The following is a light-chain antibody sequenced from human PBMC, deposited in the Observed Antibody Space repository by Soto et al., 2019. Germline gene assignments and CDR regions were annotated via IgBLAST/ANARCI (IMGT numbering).Light chain of an antibody. J-gene: IGKJ5*01. Sequence: EVVLTQSPATLSLSPGEGATLSCRVSQSISSSYLSRYQQRPGQAPRLLIYAASARATGIPDRFSGRGSGTDFTLTISRLEPEDVAVFYCQQYAESPITFGQGTRLEIK. CDR3: QQYAESPIT. V-gene: IGKV3-20*01. CDR2: AAS. CDR1: QSISSSY.